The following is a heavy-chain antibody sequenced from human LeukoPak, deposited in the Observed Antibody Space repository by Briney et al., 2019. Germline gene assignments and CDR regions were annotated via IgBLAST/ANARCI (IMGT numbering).Heavy chain of an antibody. CDR1: GFTFSSYE. D-gene: IGHD2-2*01. CDR2: ISSGTTTI. V-gene: IGHV3-48*03. CDR3: ARRYCSSTSCTLDY. J-gene: IGHJ4*02. Sequence: GGSLRLSCTAFGFTFSSYEMNWVRQAPGKGLEWVSYISSGTTTIYYADSVKGRFTISRDNAKNSLYLQMNSLRAEDTAVYYCARRYCSSTSCTLDYWGQGTLVTVSS.